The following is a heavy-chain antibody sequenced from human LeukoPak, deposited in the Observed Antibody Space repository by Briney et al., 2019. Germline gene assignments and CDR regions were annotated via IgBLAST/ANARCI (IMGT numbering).Heavy chain of an antibody. CDR1: GFTFSTYW. Sequence: PGGSLRLSCAASGFTFSTYWMHWVRQAPGKGLVWVSRINTDGSTTGYADSVKGRFTISRDNAKNTPYLQMSGLRAEDTAVYYCARGTMIGEYWGQGTLVTVSS. V-gene: IGHV3-74*01. CDR2: INTDGSTT. J-gene: IGHJ4*02. CDR3: ARGTMIGEY. D-gene: IGHD3-10*02.